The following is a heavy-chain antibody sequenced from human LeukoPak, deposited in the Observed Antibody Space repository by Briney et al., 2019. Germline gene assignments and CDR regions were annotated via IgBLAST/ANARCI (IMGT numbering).Heavy chain of an antibody. CDR3: ARENVTAPSKDYGDYAQQAFDI. CDR2: SSGSGGST. Sequence: GGSLRLSCAASGFTFSSYAMSWVRQAPGKGLEWVSASSGSGGSTYYADSVKGRFTISRDNSKNTLYVQMNSLRAEDTAVYYGARENVTAPSKDYGDYAQQAFDIWGQGTMVTVSS. J-gene: IGHJ3*02. D-gene: IGHD4-17*01. V-gene: IGHV3-23*01. CDR1: GFTFSSYA.